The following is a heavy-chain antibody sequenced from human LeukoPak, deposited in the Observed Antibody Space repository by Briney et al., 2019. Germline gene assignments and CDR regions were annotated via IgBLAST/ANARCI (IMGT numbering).Heavy chain of an antibody. CDR3: APPPHTAMASDY. V-gene: IGHV3-33*01. D-gene: IGHD5-18*01. J-gene: IGHJ4*02. CDR1: GFTFSSYG. CDR2: IWYDGSNK. Sequence: GGSLRLSCAASGFTFSSYGMHWVRQAPGKGLDRVAVIWYDGSNKYYADSVKGRFTISRDNSKNTLYLQMNSLRAEDTAVYYCAPPPHTAMASDYWGQGTLVTVSS.